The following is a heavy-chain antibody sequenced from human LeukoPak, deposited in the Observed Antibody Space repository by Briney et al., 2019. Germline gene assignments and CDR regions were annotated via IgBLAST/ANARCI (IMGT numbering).Heavy chain of an antibody. CDR1: GGSISTSSYY. Sequence: PSETLSLTCTLSGGSISTSSYYWGWIRQPPGKGLEWIGSIFYSGSTYYNPSLKSRLTVSLDTSKNQFSLKLSSVTAADTAVYYCARDRPQPSSNYGRWFDPWGQGTLVTVSS. CDR2: IFYSGST. J-gene: IGHJ5*02. V-gene: IGHV4-39*07. D-gene: IGHD4-11*01. CDR3: ARDRPQPSSNYGRWFDP.